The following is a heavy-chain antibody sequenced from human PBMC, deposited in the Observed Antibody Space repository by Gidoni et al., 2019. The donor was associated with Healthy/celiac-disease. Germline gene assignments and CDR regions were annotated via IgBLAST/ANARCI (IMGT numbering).Heavy chain of an antibody. CDR2: ST. CDR3: ARHPRIAVAGNYHGAFDP. D-gene: IGHD6-19*01. V-gene: IGHV4-39*01. J-gene: IGHJ5*02. Sequence: STYYNPSLKSRVTISVDTSKNQFSLKLSSVTAADTAVYYCARHPRIAVAGNYHGAFDPWGQGTLVTVSS.